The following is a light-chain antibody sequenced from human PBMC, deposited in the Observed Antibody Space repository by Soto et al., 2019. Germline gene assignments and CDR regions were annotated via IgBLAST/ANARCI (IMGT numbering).Light chain of an antibody. CDR2: QAS. Sequence: DIQMTQSPSTLSASVGDRVTMTCRASQGVSIWLAWYQQKPGRAPKLLIHQASTLEGGVPSRFSGSGSGTEFTLTITSLQADDVATSFCQQSPRYISFGGGTKVEIK. J-gene: IGKJ4*01. CDR3: QQSPRYIS. V-gene: IGKV1-5*03. CDR1: QGVSIW.